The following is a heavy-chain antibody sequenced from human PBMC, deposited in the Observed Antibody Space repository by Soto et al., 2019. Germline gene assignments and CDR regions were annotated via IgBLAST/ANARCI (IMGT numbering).Heavy chain of an antibody. CDR2: IVPIYRTA. CDR3: ARDRGGYCSGGSCYFNWFDP. CDR1: GGTFSSYR. J-gene: IGHJ5*02. V-gene: IGHV1-69*13. D-gene: IGHD2-15*01. Sequence: ASVKVSCKASGGTFSSYRINWVRQAPGQGLEWVGGIVPIYRTADYAQKFQGRVTITADESARTAYMELRSLKSQDTAVYYCARDRGGYCSGGSCYFNWFDPWGQGTLVTVSS.